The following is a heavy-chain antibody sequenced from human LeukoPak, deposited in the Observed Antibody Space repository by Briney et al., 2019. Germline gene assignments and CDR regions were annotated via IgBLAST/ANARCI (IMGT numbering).Heavy chain of an antibody. CDR1: GFTFSDYY. CDR2: ISSSSSTI. Sequence: GGSLRLSCAASGFTFSDYYMNWVRQAPGKGLEWVSYISSSSSTIYYADSVKGRFTISRDNAKNSLYLQMNSLRAEDTAVYYCARGAGGYSSSWYRDWGQGTLVTVSS. V-gene: IGHV3-48*01. D-gene: IGHD6-13*01. J-gene: IGHJ4*02. CDR3: ARGAGGYSSSWYRD.